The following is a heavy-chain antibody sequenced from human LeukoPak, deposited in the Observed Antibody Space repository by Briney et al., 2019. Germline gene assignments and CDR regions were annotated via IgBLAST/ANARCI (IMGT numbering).Heavy chain of an antibody. Sequence: GGSLRLSCAASAFSLNAYNMNWVRQAPGKGLEWVSSISYTGTYIYYADSVKGRFTISRDNAQNSLYLQMNSLRAEDTAIYYYVRDRGTYRPIDYWGQGTLVTVSS. CDR2: ISYTGTYI. V-gene: IGHV3-21*04. D-gene: IGHD1-26*01. J-gene: IGHJ4*02. CDR3: VRDRGTYRPIDY. CDR1: AFSLNAYN.